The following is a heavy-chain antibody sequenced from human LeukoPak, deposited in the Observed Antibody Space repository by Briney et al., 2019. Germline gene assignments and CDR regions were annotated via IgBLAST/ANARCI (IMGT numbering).Heavy chain of an antibody. D-gene: IGHD4-17*01. CDR3: AKDDTHDPKSGDYDA. CDR2: ISGSGVST. Sequence: PGGSLRLSCAVSGFTFSNYAMSWVRQAPGKGLEWVSVISGSGVSTYYADSVKGRFTISRVNSKNTVFLQMNGLRAEDSAVYYCAKDDTHDPKSGDYDAWGQGTLVTVSS. J-gene: IGHJ5*02. CDR1: GFTFSNYA. V-gene: IGHV3-23*01.